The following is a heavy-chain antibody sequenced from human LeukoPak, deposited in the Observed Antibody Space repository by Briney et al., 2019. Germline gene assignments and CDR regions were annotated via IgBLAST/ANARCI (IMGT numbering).Heavy chain of an antibody. V-gene: IGHV3-23*01. D-gene: IGHD3-10*01. CDR1: GFTSSSYA. J-gene: IGHJ4*02. Sequence: GESLKISCAASGFTSSSYAMSWVRQAPGKGLEWVSAISGSGGSTYYADSVKGRFTISRDNSNNTLYLQMNSLRAEDTAVYYCAKDGVITMVRGANFDYWGQGTLVTVSS. CDR3: AKDGVITMVRGANFDY. CDR2: ISGSGGST.